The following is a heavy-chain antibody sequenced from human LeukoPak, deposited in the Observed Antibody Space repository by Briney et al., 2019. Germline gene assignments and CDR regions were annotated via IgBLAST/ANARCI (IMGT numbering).Heavy chain of an antibody. Sequence: GGSLRLSCAASGFTFSIYAMNWVRQAPGKGLEWVSSISANGGETHYADSVKGRFTISRDNSKNTLYLQINNPRVEDTAVYYCAKRYYNFPLDYWGQGTLVTVSS. D-gene: IGHD1-1*01. CDR3: AKRYYNFPLDY. V-gene: IGHV3-23*01. J-gene: IGHJ4*02. CDR1: GFTFSIYA. CDR2: ISANGGET.